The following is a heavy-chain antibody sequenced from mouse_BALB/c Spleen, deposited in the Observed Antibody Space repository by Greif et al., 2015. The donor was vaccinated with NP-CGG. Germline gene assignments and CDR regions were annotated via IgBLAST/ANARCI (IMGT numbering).Heavy chain of an antibody. V-gene: IGHV5-6-3*01. CDR2: INSNGGST. J-gene: IGHJ3*01. CDR1: GFTFSSYG. Sequence: EVKLVESGGGLVQPGGSLKLSCAASGFTFSSYGMSWVRQTPDKRLELVATINSNGGSTYYPDSVKGRFTISRDNAKNTLYLQMSSLKSEDTAMYYCARELGPWFAYWGQGTLVTVSA. D-gene: IGHD4-1*01. CDR3: ARELGPWFAY.